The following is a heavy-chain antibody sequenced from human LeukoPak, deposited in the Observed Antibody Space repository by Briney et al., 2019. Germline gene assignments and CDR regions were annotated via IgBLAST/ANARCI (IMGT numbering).Heavy chain of an antibody. CDR2: IYYSGST. V-gene: IGHV4-39*07. J-gene: IGHJ4*02. CDR1: GGSISSSSYY. CDR3: ARVALGRRSGYYFDY. D-gene: IGHD2-15*01. Sequence: SETLSLTCTVSGGSISSSSYYWGWIRQPPGKGLEWIGSIYYSGSTYYNPSLKSRVTISVDKSKNQFSLKLSSVTAADTAVYYCARVALGRRSGYYFDYWGQGTLVTVSS.